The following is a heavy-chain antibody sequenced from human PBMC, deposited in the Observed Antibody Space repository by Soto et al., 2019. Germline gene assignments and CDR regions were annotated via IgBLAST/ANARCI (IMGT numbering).Heavy chain of an antibody. CDR3: AREDSSGYSFDY. V-gene: IGHV4-59*01. D-gene: IGHD3-22*01. CDR1: GGSISSYY. Sequence: PSETLSLTCTVSGGSISSYYWSWIRQPPGKGLEWIGYIYYSGSTNYNPSLKSRVTISVDTSKNQFSLKLSSVTAADTAVYYCAREDSSGYSFDYWGQGPLVTVYS. CDR2: IYYSGST. J-gene: IGHJ4*02.